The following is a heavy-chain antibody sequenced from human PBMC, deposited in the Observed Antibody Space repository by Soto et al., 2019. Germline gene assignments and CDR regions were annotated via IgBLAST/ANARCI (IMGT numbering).Heavy chain of an antibody. CDR1: GGTLSSYS. V-gene: IGHV1-69*01. CDR2: IVHPSGTA. Sequence: QVQLVQSGAEVKKPGSSVKVSCKASGGTLSSYSISWVRQAPGQGLEWMGGIVHPSGTATYAPKFQGRVTITAAASTSTAYMELTSLSSADTAVYYCAGDKYQLLYNWFDPWGQGTLVTVSS. D-gene: IGHD2-2*01. CDR3: AGDKYQLLYNWFDP. J-gene: IGHJ5*02.